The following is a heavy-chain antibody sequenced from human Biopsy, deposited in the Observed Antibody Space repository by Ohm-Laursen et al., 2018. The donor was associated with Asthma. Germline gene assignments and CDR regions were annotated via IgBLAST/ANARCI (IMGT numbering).Heavy chain of an antibody. Sequence: SLRLSCAASVLTFSSYGMVWVRLAPGKGLEWVALISNDGANKFYADSVQGRFTISRDNSKNTLYLQMRSLKIEDTAVYFCARQVKSTVFGVSYKKFDFWGQGTLVAVSS. D-gene: IGHD3-3*01. J-gene: IGHJ4*02. V-gene: IGHV3-30*03. CDR2: ISNDGANK. CDR3: ARQVKSTVFGVSYKKFDF. CDR1: VLTFSSYG.